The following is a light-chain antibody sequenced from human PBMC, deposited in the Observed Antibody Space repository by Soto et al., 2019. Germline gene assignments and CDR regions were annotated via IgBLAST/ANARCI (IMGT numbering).Light chain of an antibody. Sequence: EIQMTQSTSSLSASVGDRVTITCRASQGISTWLAWYQQKAGKAPNLLIYGASNLHSGVPSRFSGSGSGTNFTLTIISLQPEDFTTYYCQQANIRPITFGQGTRLEIK. J-gene: IGKJ5*01. CDR1: QGISTW. CDR2: GAS. CDR3: QQANIRPIT. V-gene: IGKV1-12*01.